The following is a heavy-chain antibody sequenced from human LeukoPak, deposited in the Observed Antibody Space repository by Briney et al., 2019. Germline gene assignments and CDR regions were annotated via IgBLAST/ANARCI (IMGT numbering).Heavy chain of an antibody. Sequence: PGGSLRLSCAASGFTFSSYEMNWVRQAPGKGLEWVSYISSSGSTIYYADSVKGRFTISRDNAKNSLYLQMNSLRAEGTAVYYCAREVLSTGFPIGTYYYDSSGYRRHFDYWGQGTLVTVSS. V-gene: IGHV3-48*03. CDR1: GFTFSSYE. CDR3: AREVLSTGFPIGTYYYDSSGYRRHFDY. J-gene: IGHJ4*02. CDR2: ISSSGSTI. D-gene: IGHD3-22*01.